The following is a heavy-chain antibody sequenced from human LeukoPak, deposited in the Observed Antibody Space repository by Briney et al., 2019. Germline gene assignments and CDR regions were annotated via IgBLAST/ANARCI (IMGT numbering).Heavy chain of an antibody. J-gene: IGHJ4*02. Sequence: SGGSLRLSCTASGFTFGGYAMSWVRQAPGKGLEWVSSISSSSSYIYYADSVKGLFTISRDNAKNSLYLQMNSLRAEDTAVYYCAKDPPHVSWLFDYWGQGTLVTVSS. CDR3: AKDPPHVSWLFDY. D-gene: IGHD3-16*01. CDR1: GFTFGGYA. V-gene: IGHV3-21*04. CDR2: ISSSSSYI.